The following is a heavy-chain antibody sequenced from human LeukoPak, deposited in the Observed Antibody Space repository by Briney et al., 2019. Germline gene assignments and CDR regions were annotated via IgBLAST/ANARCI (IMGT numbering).Heavy chain of an antibody. V-gene: IGHV1-24*01. CDR1: GYTLTELS. J-gene: IGHJ5*02. D-gene: IGHD3-22*01. Sequence: ASVKVSCKVSGYTLTELSMHWVRQAPGKGLEWMGGFDPEDGETIYAQKFQGRVTMTEDTSTDTAYMELSSLRSEDTAVYYCATERGNYYDSSVISSDWFDPWGQGTLVTVSS. CDR3: ATERGNYYDSSVISSDWFDP. CDR2: FDPEDGET.